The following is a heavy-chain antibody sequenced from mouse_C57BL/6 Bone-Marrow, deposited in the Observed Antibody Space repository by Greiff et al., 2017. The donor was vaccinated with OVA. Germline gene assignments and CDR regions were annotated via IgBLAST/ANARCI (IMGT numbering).Heavy chain of an antibody. CDR1: GYSITSGYY. CDR3: ARGDDGFYALFDY. Sequence: EVQLQQSGPGLVKPSQSLSLTCSVTGYSITSGYYWNWIRQFPGNKLEWMGYISYDGSNNYNPSLKNRISITRDTSKNQFFLKLNSVTTEDTATYYCARGDDGFYALFDYWGQGTTLTVSS. D-gene: IGHD2-3*01. J-gene: IGHJ2*01. V-gene: IGHV3-6*01. CDR2: ISYDGSN.